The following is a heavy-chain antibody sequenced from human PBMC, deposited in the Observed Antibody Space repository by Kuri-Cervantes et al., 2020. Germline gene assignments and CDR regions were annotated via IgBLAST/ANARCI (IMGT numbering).Heavy chain of an antibody. CDR2: INHSGST. J-gene: IGHJ6*02. V-gene: IGHV4-34*01. D-gene: IGHD6-19*01. CDR1: GGSFSGYY. Sequence: SETLSLTCAVYGGSFSGYYWSWIRQPPGKGLEWIGEINHSGSTNYNSSLKSRVTISVDTSKNQFSLKLSSVTAADTAVYYCARIRAVAGTRLYYYYYGMDVWGQGTTVTVSS. CDR3: ARIRAVAGTRLYYYYYGMDV.